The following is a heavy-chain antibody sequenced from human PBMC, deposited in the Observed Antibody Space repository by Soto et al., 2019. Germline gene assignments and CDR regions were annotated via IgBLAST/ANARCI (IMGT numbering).Heavy chain of an antibody. CDR2: IYYSGST. Sequence: SETLSLTCTVSGGSISSYYWSWIRQPPGKGLEWIGYIYYSGSTNYNPSLKSRVTISVDTSKNQFSLKLSSVTAADTAVYYCARVTTIFGGTREWGQGTLVTVSS. CDR3: ARVTTIFGGTRE. V-gene: IGHV4-59*01. J-gene: IGHJ4*02. CDR1: GGSISSYY. D-gene: IGHD3-3*01.